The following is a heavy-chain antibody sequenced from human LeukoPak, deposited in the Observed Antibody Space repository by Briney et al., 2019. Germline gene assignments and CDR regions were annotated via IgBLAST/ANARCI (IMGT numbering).Heavy chain of an antibody. CDR1: GGTFSSYA. CDR2: IYPRDGST. V-gene: IGHV1-46*01. CDR3: ARDQEGFDY. Sequence: ASVKVSCKASGGTFSSYAISWVRQAPGQGLEWMGMIYPRDGSTSYAQSFQGRVTVTRDTSTTTVHMELRGLRSEDTAVYYCARDQEGFDYWGQGTVVTVSS. J-gene: IGHJ4*02.